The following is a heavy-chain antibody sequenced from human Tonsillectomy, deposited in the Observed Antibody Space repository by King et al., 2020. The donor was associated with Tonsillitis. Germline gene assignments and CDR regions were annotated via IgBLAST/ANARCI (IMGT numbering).Heavy chain of an antibody. Sequence: VQLVESGGGLVKPGGSLRLSCAASGFTFSTYTMNWVRQAPGKGLEWVSSINSRSNYIYYADSVKGRFTISRDNAKNSLYMEMNSLRAEETAVYYCAREDGIVGSTSPFDYWGQGTLVTVSS. D-gene: IGHD1-26*01. V-gene: IGHV3-21*01. CDR3: AREDGIVGSTSPFDY. CDR2: INSRSNYI. J-gene: IGHJ4*02. CDR1: GFTFSTYT.